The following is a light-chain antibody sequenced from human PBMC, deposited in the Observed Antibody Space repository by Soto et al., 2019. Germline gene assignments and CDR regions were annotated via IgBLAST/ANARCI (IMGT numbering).Light chain of an antibody. CDR2: DAY. J-gene: IGKJ1*01. Sequence: EIVLTQSPDTLSLSPGDRATLSCRASQSVGNMFLAWFQQKPGQAPRLLIYDAYRRATGIPDRFSGSGSGTDFALTISRLEPEDFALYYCHQYASSFGTFGQGTKVDIK. CDR3: HQYASSFGT. CDR1: QSVGNMF. V-gene: IGKV3-20*01.